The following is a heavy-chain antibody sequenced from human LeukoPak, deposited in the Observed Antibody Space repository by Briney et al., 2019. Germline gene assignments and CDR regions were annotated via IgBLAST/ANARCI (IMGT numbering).Heavy chain of an antibody. CDR3: ARDPGYDYLWGSYRYFDY. D-gene: IGHD3-16*02. CDR2: ISSSSSYI. CDR1: GFTFSSYS. J-gene: IGHJ4*02. Sequence: GGSLRLSCAASGFTFSSYSMNWVRRAPGKGLEWVSSISSSSSYIYYADSVKGRFTISRDNAKNSLYLQMNSLRAEDTAVYYCARDPGYDYLWGSYRYFDYWGQGTLVTVSS. V-gene: IGHV3-21*01.